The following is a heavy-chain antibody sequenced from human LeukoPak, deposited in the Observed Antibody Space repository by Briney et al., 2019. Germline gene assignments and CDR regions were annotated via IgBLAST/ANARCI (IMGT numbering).Heavy chain of an antibody. CDR2: ISSSSSTI. J-gene: IGHJ6*02. CDR3: AREGRDYYDSSGYYVSYYYGMDV. V-gene: IGHV3-48*01. CDR1: GFTFSSYS. Sequence: GGSLRLSCAASGFTFSSYSMNWVRQAPGKGLEWVSYISSSSSTIYYADSVKGRFTISRDNAKNSLYLQMSSLRAEDTAVYYCAREGRDYYDSSGYYVSYYYGMDVWGQGTTVTVSS. D-gene: IGHD3-22*01.